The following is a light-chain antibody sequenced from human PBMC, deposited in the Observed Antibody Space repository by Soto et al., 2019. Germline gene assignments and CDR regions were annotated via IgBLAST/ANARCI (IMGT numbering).Light chain of an antibody. CDR1: KTITRR. V-gene: IGKV3-15*01. J-gene: IGKJ1*01. CDR2: GAS. Sequence: EIVVTQSPATLSVYPGERATLSCRASKTITRRLAWYQQKPCQAPRLLLYGASTRATGIPPRFSGSGSGTEFTLTISSLQHEDFAVYYCQQYNNWPPWTFGQGTKVDIK. CDR3: QQYNNWPPWT.